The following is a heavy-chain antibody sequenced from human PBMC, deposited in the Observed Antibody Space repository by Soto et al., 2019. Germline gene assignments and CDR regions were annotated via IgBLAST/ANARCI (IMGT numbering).Heavy chain of an antibody. V-gene: IGHV3-23*01. CDR3: AKRSPYSSGWYSPIFDY. CDR1: GFSCSDYA. Sequence: LRLSCAASGFSCSDYAMSWVRQAPGKGLEWVSVISESGGSTHYADSVRGRFTVSRDNSKNSLSLRMNSLRDEDTAVYFCAKRSPYSSGWYSPIFDYWGQGALVTVSS. CDR2: ISESGGST. D-gene: IGHD6-13*01. J-gene: IGHJ4*02.